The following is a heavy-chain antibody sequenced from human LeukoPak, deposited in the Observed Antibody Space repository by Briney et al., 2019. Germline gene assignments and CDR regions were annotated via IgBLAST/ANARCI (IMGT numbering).Heavy chain of an antibody. CDR1: GGSISSGSYY. CDR3: ARGYDFWSGYRYFYYYYYMDV. D-gene: IGHD3-3*01. Sequence: SETLSLTCTVSGGSISSGSYYWSWIRQPAGKGLEWIGRIYTSGSTNYNPSLKSRVTISVDTSKNQFSLKLSSVTAADTAVYYCARGYDFWSGYRYFYYYYYMDVWGKGTAVTVSS. V-gene: IGHV4-61*02. J-gene: IGHJ6*03. CDR2: IYTSGST.